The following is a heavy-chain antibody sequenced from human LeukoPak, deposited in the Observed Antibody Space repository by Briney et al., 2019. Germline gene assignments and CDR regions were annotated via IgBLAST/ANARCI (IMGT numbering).Heavy chain of an antibody. CDR2: ISGSGGST. CDR3: AKVTKAVAGHVDY. Sequence: PGGSLRLSCAPSGFTFSSYAMSWVRQAPGKGLEWVSAISGSGGSTYYAGSVKGRFTISRDNSKNTLYLQMNSLIAEDTAVYYCAKVTKAVAGHVDYWGQGTLVTVSS. V-gene: IGHV3-23*01. J-gene: IGHJ4*02. D-gene: IGHD6-19*01. CDR1: GFTFSSYA.